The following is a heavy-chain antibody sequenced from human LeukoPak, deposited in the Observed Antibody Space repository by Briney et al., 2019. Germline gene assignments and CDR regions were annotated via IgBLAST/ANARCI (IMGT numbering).Heavy chain of an antibody. V-gene: IGHV4-59*01. CDR3: ARVGGNVLAGWSGFDY. CDR2: IYYSGST. CDR1: GGSISSYY. Sequence: SETLSLTCTVSGGSISSYYWSWIRQPPGKGLEWIGYIYYSGSTNYNPSLKSRVTISVDTSKNQFSLKLSSVTAADTAVYYCARVGGNVLAGWSGFDYWGQGTLVTVSS. J-gene: IGHJ4*02. D-gene: IGHD3-3*01.